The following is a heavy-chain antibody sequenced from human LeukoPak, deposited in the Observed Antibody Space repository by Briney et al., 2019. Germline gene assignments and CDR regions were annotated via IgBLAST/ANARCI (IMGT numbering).Heavy chain of an antibody. J-gene: IGHJ4*02. CDR3: ARDLPPKTYYDFWSGYSSFDY. CDR2: INSDGSST. D-gene: IGHD3-3*01. CDR1: GSTFSSYW. Sequence: GGSLRLSCAASGSTFSSYWMHWVRQAPGKGLVWVSRINSDGSSTSYADSVKGRFTISRDNAKNTLYLQMNGLRAEDTAVYYCARDLPPKTYYDFWSGYSSFDYWGQGTLVTVSS. V-gene: IGHV3-74*01.